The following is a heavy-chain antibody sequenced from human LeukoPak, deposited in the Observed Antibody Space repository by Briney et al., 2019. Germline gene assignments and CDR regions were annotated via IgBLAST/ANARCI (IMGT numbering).Heavy chain of an antibody. CDR2: ISAYNGNT. CDR3: AREDWYDFWSGSHLDY. J-gene: IGHJ4*02. Sequence: ASVKVSCKASGYTFTSYGISWVRQAPGQGLEWMGWISAYNGNTNYAQKLQGRVTITTDTSTSTAYMELRSLRSDDTAVYYCAREDWYDFWSGSHLDYWGQGTLVTVSS. V-gene: IGHV1-18*01. D-gene: IGHD3-3*01. CDR1: GYTFTSYG.